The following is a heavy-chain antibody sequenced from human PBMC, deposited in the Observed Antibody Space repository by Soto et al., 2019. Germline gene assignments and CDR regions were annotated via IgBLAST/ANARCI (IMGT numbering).Heavy chain of an antibody. D-gene: IGHD3-9*01. J-gene: IGHJ6*02. CDR1: RGSFNDYY. Sequence: KSSETLSLTCGVYRGSFNDYYWSWVRQPPGKGLEWIWEINHSGSTNYSPSLKSRVTISIDASKAQFSFNLRSVTAADTAVYYCARGVDWFGDHYYNCFGMEVWGQGTTVTVSS. CDR2: INHSGST. CDR3: ARGVDWFGDHYYNCFGMEV. V-gene: IGHV4-34*01.